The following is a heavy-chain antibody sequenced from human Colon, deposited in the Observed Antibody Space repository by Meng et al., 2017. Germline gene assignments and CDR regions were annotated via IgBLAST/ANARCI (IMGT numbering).Heavy chain of an antibody. CDR2: IRQDVSEK. V-gene: IGHV3-7*01. Sequence: VRLVLSGWGPGQPGRCLGISCDASAFTIRRVGVGWVRQAAGKGLAWVANIRQDVSEKNFVDSVKGRLCSFRDNVKKSVYLQTDSLRAEDTAVYYCARDSQGPRTWGQGTLVTVSS. CDR3: ARDSQGPRT. CDR1: AFTIRRVG. J-gene: IGHJ5*02.